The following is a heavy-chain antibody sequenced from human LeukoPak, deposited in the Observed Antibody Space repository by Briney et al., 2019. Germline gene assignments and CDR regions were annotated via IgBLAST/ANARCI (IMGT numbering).Heavy chain of an antibody. CDR1: GGSISTYY. Sequence: SETLSLTCTVSGGSISTYYWTWIRQPPGKGLEWIGYIYYSGNTNYNPSLKSRVTISLDTSKNQFSLKLSSVTAADTAMYYCARRVATTGIYGFDIWGQGTMVTVSS. J-gene: IGHJ3*02. CDR2: IYYSGNT. CDR3: ARRVATTGIYGFDI. V-gene: IGHV4-59*01. D-gene: IGHD6-13*01.